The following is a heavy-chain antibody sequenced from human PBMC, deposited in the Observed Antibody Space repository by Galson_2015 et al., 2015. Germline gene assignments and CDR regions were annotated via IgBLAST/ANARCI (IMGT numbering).Heavy chain of an antibody. Sequence: SLRLSCAASGFTFSSYSMNWVRQAPGKGLEWVSSISSSSYIYYADSVKGRFTISRDNAKNSLYLQMNSLRAEDSAVYYCARDTPATDYWGQGTLVTVSS. CDR2: ISSSSYI. CDR1: GFTFSSYS. CDR3: ARDTPATDY. V-gene: IGHV3-21*01. J-gene: IGHJ4*02.